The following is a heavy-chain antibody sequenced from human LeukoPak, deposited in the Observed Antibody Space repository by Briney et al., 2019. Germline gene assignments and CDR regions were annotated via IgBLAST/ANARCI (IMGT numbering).Heavy chain of an antibody. CDR1: GYTFTGYY. CDR2: INPNSGGT. Sequence: ASVKVSCKASGYTFTGYYMHWVRQAPGQGLEWMGRINPNSGGTNYAQKFQGRVTMTRDTSISTAYMELSRLRSDDTAVYYCARVRGWSYYDFWSGPYGGWFDPWGQGTLVTVSS. CDR3: ARVRGWSYYDFWSGPYGGWFDP. J-gene: IGHJ5*02. D-gene: IGHD3-3*01. V-gene: IGHV1-2*06.